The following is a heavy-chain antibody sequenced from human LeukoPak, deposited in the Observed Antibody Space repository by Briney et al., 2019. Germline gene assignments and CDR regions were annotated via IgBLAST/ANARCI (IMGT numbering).Heavy chain of an antibody. CDR2: IYYSGST. V-gene: IGHV4-59*01. Sequence: SETLSLTCTVSGGSISSYYWSWIRQPPGKGLEWIGYIYYSGSTNYNPSLKSRVTISVDTSKNQFSLKLSSVTAADTAVYYCARLYYGSRSYYKSDAFDIWGQGTMVTVSS. CDR3: ARLYYGSRSYYKSDAFDI. J-gene: IGHJ3*02. CDR1: GGSISSYY. D-gene: IGHD3-10*01.